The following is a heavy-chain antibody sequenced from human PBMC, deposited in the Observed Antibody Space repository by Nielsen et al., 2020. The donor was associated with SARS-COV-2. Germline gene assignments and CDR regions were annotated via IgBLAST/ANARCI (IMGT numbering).Heavy chain of an antibody. CDR1: GYTFTSYA. CDR2: INTNTGNP. V-gene: IGHV7-4-1*01. CDR3: ARDSSGTYRRVDY. J-gene: IGHJ4*02. Sequence: ASVKVSCKASGYTFTSYAMNWVRQAPGQGLEWMGWINTNTGNPTYAQGFTGRFVFSLDTSVSTAYLQICSLKADDTAVYYCARDSSGTYRRVDYWGQGTLVTVSS. D-gene: IGHD3-22*01.